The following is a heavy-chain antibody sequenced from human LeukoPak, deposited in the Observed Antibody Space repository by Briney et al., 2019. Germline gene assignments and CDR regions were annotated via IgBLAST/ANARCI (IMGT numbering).Heavy chain of an antibody. CDR3: ARTDYTYYDSSGYCFDY. CDR1: GYSFTNYW. CDR2: IYPGDSDT. Sequence: GESLKISCKGSGYSFTNYWIGWVRQMPGKGLEWMGIIYPGDSDTRYSPSFQGQVTISADKSISTAYLQWSSLKASDTAMYYCARTDYTYYDSSGYCFDYWGQGTLVTVSS. V-gene: IGHV5-51*01. J-gene: IGHJ4*02. D-gene: IGHD3-22*01.